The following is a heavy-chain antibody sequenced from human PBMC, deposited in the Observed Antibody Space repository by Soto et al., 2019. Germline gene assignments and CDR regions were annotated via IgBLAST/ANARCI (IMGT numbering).Heavy chain of an antibody. Sequence: EVQLVESGGGLVHPGGSLRLSCAASGFTFSNYWMHWVRQVPGKGLEWVSRINTDGSSTGYAASVKGRFTISRDNAKSTLYVQMNSLRAEDTAVYYCAKALHYGASDFWGQGTLVTVSS. CDR3: AKALHYGASDF. CDR2: INTDGSST. V-gene: IGHV3-74*01. CDR1: GFTFSNYW. D-gene: IGHD4-17*01. J-gene: IGHJ4*02.